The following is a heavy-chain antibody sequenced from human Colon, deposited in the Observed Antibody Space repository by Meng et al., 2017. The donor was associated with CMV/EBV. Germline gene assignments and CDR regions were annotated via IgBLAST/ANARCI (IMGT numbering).Heavy chain of an antibody. J-gene: IGHJ4*02. Sequence: GGSLRLSCAASGFTFSSYGMHWVRQAPGKGLEWVAVIWYDGSNKYYADSVKGRFTISRDNTKNTLYLQMNSVRGDDTAVYYCARPSSPQYSDYVLLWGQGTLVTVSS. CDR3: ARPSSPQYSDYVLL. CDR2: IWYDGSNK. D-gene: IGHD5-12*01. V-gene: IGHV3-33*01. CDR1: GFTFSSYG.